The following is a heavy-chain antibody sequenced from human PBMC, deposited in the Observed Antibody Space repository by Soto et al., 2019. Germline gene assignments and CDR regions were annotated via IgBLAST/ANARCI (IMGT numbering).Heavy chain of an antibody. V-gene: IGHV4-30-2*01. Sequence: QLQLQESGSGLVKPSQTLSLTCAVSGGSISSGGYSWSWIRQPPGKGLEWIGYIYHSGSTYYNPSLKSRVTISVDRSKNQFSLKLSSVTAADTAVYYCARDGDRYCSGGSCFIYWGQGTLVTVSS. J-gene: IGHJ4*02. CDR2: IYHSGST. CDR1: GGSISSGGYS. CDR3: ARDGDRYCSGGSCFIY. D-gene: IGHD2-15*01.